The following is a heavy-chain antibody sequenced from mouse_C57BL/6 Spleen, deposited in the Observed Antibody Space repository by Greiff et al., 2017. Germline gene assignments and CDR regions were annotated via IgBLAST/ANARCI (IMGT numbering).Heavy chain of an antibody. V-gene: IGHV1-26*01. D-gene: IGHD1-1*01. J-gene: IGHJ3*01. CDR2: INPNNGGT. CDR1: GYTFTDYY. CDR3: ASLITTVGGFAY. Sequence: EVQLQQSGPELVKPGASVKISCKASGYTFTDYYMNWVKQSHGKSLEWIGDINPNNGGTSYNQKFKGKATLTVDKSSSTAYMELRSLTSEDSAVYYCASLITTVGGFAYWGQGTLVTVSA.